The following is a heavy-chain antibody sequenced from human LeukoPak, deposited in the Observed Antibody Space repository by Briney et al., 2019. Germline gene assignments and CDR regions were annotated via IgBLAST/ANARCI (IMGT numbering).Heavy chain of an antibody. CDR3: ARDATIYEIVFDI. Sequence: GGSLRLSCAPSAFTFSSYSMNWVRQAPGKGLEWVSSISSSSSYIYYADSVKGPFPLSRDNAKNSLYLQMNSLRAEDTAVYYCARDATIYEIVFDIWGQGTMVTVSS. J-gene: IGHJ3*02. V-gene: IGHV3-21*01. D-gene: IGHD2/OR15-2a*01. CDR2: ISSSSSYI. CDR1: AFTFSSYS.